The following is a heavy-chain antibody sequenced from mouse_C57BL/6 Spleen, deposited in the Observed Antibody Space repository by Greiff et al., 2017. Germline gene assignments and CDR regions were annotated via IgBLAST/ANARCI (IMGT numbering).Heavy chain of an antibody. CDR2: NDPENGDT. CDR3: TTLNYGGY. D-gene: IGHD1-1*01. CDR1: GFNIKDDY. J-gene: IGHJ2*01. V-gene: IGHV14-4*01. Sequence: VHVKQSGAELVRPGASVKLSCTASGFNIKDDYMHWVKQRPEQGLEWIGWNDPENGDTEYASKVQGKATITADTSSNTAYLQLSSLTSEDTAVYYCTTLNYGGYWGQGTTLTVSS.